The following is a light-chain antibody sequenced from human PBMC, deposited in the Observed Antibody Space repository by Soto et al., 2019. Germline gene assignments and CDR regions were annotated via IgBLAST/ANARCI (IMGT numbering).Light chain of an antibody. V-gene: IGLV2-14*01. CDR3: SSYTTSSTFV. CDR1: SSDVGRYDF. J-gene: IGLJ1*01. Sequence: QSVLAQPASVSGSPGQSITISCTGTSSDVGRYDFVSWFQQHPGKAPKLMIYDVSIRPSGVSDHFSGSKSGNTASLTISGLQAEDEADYYCSSYTTSSTFVFGTGTKVTV. CDR2: DVS.